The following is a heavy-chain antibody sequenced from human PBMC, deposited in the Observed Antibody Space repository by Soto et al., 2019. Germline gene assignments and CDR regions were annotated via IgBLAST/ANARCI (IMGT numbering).Heavy chain of an antibody. CDR3: ASGHCDELCYHDY. V-gene: IGHV1-3*01. CDR2: INVGKGNT. J-gene: IGHJ4*02. D-gene: IGHD2-21*01. CDR1: GYTFSTYI. Sequence: QVQLVQSGAEVKKPGASVKVSCKTSGYTFSTYILYWMRQAPGQRLEWMGWINVGKGNTKYSEKFQDRVTITRDTSASTAYMELSSLRSEDTAVYYCASGHCDELCYHDYWGQGTLVTVSS.